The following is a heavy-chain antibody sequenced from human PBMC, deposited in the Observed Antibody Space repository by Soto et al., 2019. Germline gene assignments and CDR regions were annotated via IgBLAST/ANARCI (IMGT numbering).Heavy chain of an antibody. J-gene: IGHJ6*02. V-gene: IGHV3-13*01. D-gene: IGHD6-13*01. CDR3: ARDFRIAAAGNGPYYYGMDV. CDR2: IGTAGDT. CDR1: GFTFSSYD. Sequence: GSLRLSYAASGFTFSSYDMHWVRQATGKGLEWVSAIGTAGDTYYPGSVKGRFTISRENAKNSLYLQMNSLRAEDTAVYYCARDFRIAAAGNGPYYYGMDVWGQGTTVTVSS.